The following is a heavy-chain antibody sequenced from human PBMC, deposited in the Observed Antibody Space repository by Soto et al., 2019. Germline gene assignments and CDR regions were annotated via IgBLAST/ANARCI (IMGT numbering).Heavy chain of an antibody. CDR2: IYYTGNT. Sequence: TSETLSLTCTVSGGSISGYYWSWIRQPPGKGLEWIGYIYYTGNTIYNPSLNSRVTMSVDTSKNQFSLHLNYVTAADTAVYYCARWGASSNWLDPWGQGTLVTVSS. CDR1: GGSISGYY. V-gene: IGHV4-59*01. J-gene: IGHJ5*02. D-gene: IGHD3-16*01. CDR3: ARWGASSNWLDP.